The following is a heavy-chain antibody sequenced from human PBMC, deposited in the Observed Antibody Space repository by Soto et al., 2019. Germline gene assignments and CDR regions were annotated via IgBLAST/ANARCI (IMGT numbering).Heavy chain of an antibody. D-gene: IGHD2-2*01. V-gene: IGHV3-74*01. CDR3: ARTWGVVPAAIRTKGYYYMDV. CDR2: INSDGSST. CDR1: GFTFSSYW. Sequence: EVQLVESGGGLVQPGGSLRLSCAASGFTFSSYWMHWVRQAPGKGLVWVSRINSDGSSTSYADSVKGRFTISRDNAKNKLYLQVNSVRAEDTAVYYCARTWGVVPAAIRTKGYYYMDVWGKGTTVTVSS. J-gene: IGHJ6*03.